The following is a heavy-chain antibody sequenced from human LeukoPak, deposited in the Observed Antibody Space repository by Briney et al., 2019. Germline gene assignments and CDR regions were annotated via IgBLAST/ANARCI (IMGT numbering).Heavy chain of an antibody. CDR3: ARDSSGYPIDAFGI. D-gene: IGHD3-22*01. CDR2: INWNGGST. J-gene: IGHJ3*02. Sequence: SGGSLRLSCAASGFTFDDYGMSWVRQAPGKGLEWVSGINWNGGSTGYADSVKGRFTISRDNAKNSLYLQMNSLRAEDTALYYCARDSSGYPIDAFGIWGQGTMVTVSS. CDR1: GFTFDDYG. V-gene: IGHV3-20*04.